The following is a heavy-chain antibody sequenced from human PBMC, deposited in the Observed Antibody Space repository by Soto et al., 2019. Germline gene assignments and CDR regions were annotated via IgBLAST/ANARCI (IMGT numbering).Heavy chain of an antibody. CDR1: GFTFGDYW. D-gene: IGHD2-2*02. CDR3: ASIRISYALDV. CDR2: MNQDGSEK. Sequence: EVQLVESGGGLVQPGGSLRLSCGVSGFTFGDYWMTWVRQAPGKGLEWVANMNQDGSEKFYVDSVKGRFTISRDNAKNSSYLQMNSLQAEDTAVYYCASIRISYALDVWGQGTTVTVSS. V-gene: IGHV3-7*05. J-gene: IGHJ6*02.